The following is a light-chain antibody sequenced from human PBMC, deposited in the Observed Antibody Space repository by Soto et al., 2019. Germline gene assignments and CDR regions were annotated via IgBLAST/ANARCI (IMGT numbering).Light chain of an antibody. CDR2: GNG. CDR1: SSSIGAGYE. CDR3: AAWDDILNGYV. V-gene: IGLV1-40*01. J-gene: IGLJ1*01. Sequence: QSALTQPPSVSGAPGQRVTISCSGTSSSIGAGYEVHWYHQLPGTAPKLVVSGNGNRPSGVPDRLSASKSGTSASLAITGLQAEDEGHYYCAAWDDILNGYVFGGGTKLTVL.